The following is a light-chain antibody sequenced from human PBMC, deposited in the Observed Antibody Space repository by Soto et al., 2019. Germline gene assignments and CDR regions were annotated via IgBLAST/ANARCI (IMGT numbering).Light chain of an antibody. CDR3: QSYDSSLSGSRV. V-gene: IGLV1-40*01. J-gene: IGLJ2*01. CDR1: SSNIGAGYD. Sequence: QSVLTQPPSVSGAPGQRVTISCTGSSSNIGAGYDVHWYQQLPGTAPKLLISGNSNRPSGVPDRFSGSKSGTSASLAITGLQAEEEADYYCQSYDSSLSGSRVFGGGTKLTVL. CDR2: GNS.